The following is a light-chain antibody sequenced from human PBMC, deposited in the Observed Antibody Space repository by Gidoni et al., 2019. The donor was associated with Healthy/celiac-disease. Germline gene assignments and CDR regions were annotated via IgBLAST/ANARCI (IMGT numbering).Light chain of an antibody. CDR3: QQYCSSPPLT. J-gene: IGKJ4*01. V-gene: IGKV3-20*01. CDR1: QSVSSSN. Sequence: EIVLTQTPGTLSLSPGERATLSCRASQSVSSSNLAWYQQKPGQAPRLLIYVASSSATGIPDRFSGSASGTVFTLTISSLEPEDFAVYYCQQYCSSPPLTFGGGTKVEIK. CDR2: VAS.